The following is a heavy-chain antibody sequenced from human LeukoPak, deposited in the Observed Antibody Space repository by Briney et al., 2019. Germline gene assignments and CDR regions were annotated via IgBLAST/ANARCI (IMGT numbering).Heavy chain of an antibody. Sequence: GGSLRLSCVASGFSFRNYGMHWVRQAPGKGLEWVTFIRSDSSYKYYADSVKGRFTTSRDNSKNTLYLQMNSLRAEDTAVYYCARTTYYGSGSYWGDAFDIWGQGTMVTVSS. D-gene: IGHD3-10*01. J-gene: IGHJ3*02. CDR3: ARTTYYGSGSYWGDAFDI. CDR1: GFSFRNYG. CDR2: IRSDSSYK. V-gene: IGHV3-30*02.